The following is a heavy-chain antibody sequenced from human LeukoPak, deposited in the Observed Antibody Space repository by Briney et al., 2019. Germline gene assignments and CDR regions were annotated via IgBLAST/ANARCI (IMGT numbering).Heavy chain of an antibody. CDR1: GFTFSSYG. J-gene: IGHJ6*03. CDR2: ISYDGSNK. D-gene: IGHD2/OR15-2a*01. Sequence: GGSLRLSCAASGFTFSSYGMHWVRQAPGKGLEWVAVISYDGSNKYYADSVKGRFTISRDNSKNTLYLQMNSLRAEDTAVYYCATLTTYGEYSNYYYYMDVWGKGTTVTVSS. V-gene: IGHV3-30*03. CDR3: ATLTTYGEYSNYYYYMDV.